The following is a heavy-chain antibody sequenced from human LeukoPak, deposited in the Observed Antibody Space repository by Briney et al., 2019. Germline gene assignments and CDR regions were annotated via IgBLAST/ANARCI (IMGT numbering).Heavy chain of an antibody. CDR1: GASISSYY. D-gene: IGHD1-26*01. Sequence: SETLSLICGVSGASISSYYWNWIRQPPGKGLEWIGNIYIRGSTNYNPSLESRVTISLDTSKDQFSLKLTSVTAADTAFYYCAKDWELGSWGQGTLVTVSS. V-gene: IGHV4-59*01. J-gene: IGHJ5*02. CDR2: IYIRGST. CDR3: AKDWELGS.